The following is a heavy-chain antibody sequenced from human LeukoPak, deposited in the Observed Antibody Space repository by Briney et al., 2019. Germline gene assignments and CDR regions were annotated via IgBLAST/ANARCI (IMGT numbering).Heavy chain of an antibody. V-gene: IGHV1-46*01. Sequence: ASVKVSCKASGYAFTSYYMHWVRQAPGQGLEWMGLINPSGGSTSYAQKFQGRVTMTRDTSTSTVYMELSRLRSEDTAVYYCARGGYGDRIDYWGQGTLVSVSS. J-gene: IGHJ4*02. CDR3: ARGGYGDRIDY. CDR2: INPSGGST. CDR1: GYAFTSYY. D-gene: IGHD4-17*01.